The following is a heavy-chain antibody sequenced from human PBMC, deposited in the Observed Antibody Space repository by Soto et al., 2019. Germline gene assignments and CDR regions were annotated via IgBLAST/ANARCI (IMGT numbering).Heavy chain of an antibody. CDR1: GFTFGNSG. CDR3: AKGGGSARDFDF. J-gene: IGHJ4*02. D-gene: IGHD1-26*01. Sequence: GGSLRLSCTGSGFTFGNSGMHGFRKAPGKGREWVASTSYDGINKYYADSLKGRFTTARDNSKKMVYLQMTSLGPEDTAVYYCAKGGGSARDFDFWGQGALVTVSS. V-gene: IGHV3-30*18. CDR2: TSYDGINK.